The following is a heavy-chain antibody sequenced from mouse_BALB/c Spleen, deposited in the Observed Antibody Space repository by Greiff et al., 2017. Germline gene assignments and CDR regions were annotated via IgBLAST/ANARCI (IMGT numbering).Heavy chain of an antibody. V-gene: IGHV2-9*02. CDR2: IWAGGST. D-gene: IGHD1-1*01. J-gene: IGHJ3*01. CDR1: GFSLTSYG. Sequence: VQLQESGPGLVAPSQSLSITCTVSGFSLTSYGVHWVRQPPGKGLEWLGVIWAGGSTNYNSALMSRLSISKDNSKSQVFLKMNSLQTDDTAMYYCAREGGSSAWFAYWGQGTLVTVSA. CDR3: AREGGSSAWFAY.